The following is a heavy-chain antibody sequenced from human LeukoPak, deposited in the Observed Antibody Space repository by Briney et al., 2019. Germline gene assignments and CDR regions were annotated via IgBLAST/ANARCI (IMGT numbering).Heavy chain of an antibody. D-gene: IGHD3-16*02. J-gene: IGHJ4*02. CDR2: IKEDGSER. CDR3: AAGDTFGGVIPDY. CDR1: AFIFSGHW. V-gene: IGHV3-7*03. Sequence: GGSLRLSCEGSAFIFSGHWMNWVRQTPGKGLEWVASIKEDGSERQYVDSVKGRFSISRDNTKGSLFLQLNSLRAEDTAVYYCAAGDTFGGVIPDYWGQGTLVTVSS.